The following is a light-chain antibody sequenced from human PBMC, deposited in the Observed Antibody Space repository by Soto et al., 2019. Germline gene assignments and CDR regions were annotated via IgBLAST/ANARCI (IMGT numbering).Light chain of an antibody. V-gene: IGKV1-5*01. CDR3: QQYNSYPRT. Sequence: DIQMTQSPSTLSASVGDGVAITRRASESISTSLAWYQQQPGKAPKLLIYDASSLESGVPSRFGGSGSGTEFTLTISSLQPADFATYYCQQYNSYPRTFGQGTKLEIK. CDR1: ESISTS. CDR2: DAS. J-gene: IGKJ1*01.